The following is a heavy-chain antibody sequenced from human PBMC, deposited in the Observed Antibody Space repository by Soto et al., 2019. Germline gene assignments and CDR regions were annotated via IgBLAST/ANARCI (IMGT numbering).Heavy chain of an antibody. CDR1: GGTFSSYA. V-gene: IGHV1-69*01. Sequence: QVQLVQSGAEVKKPGSSVKVSCKASGGTFSSYAISWVRQAPGQGLEWMGGIIPIFGTANYAQKFQGRVTITADESTSTAYMELGSLRSEDTAVYYCARDRLDTAMVLDAFDIWGQGTMVTVSS. D-gene: IGHD5-18*01. J-gene: IGHJ3*02. CDR3: ARDRLDTAMVLDAFDI. CDR2: IIPIFGTA.